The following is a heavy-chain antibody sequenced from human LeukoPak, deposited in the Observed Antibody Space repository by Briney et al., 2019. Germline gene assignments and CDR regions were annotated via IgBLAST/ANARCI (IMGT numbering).Heavy chain of an antibody. J-gene: IGHJ5*02. D-gene: IGHD6-13*01. Sequence: PSETLSLTCTVSGGSISSSSYYWGWIRQPPGKGLEWIGSIYYSGSTYYNPSLKSRVTISVDTSKNQFSLNLSSVTAADTAVYYCAARSDSSSWYRLDPWGQGTLVTVSS. CDR2: IYYSGST. CDR1: GGSISSSSYY. V-gene: IGHV4-39*07. CDR3: AARSDSSSWYRLDP.